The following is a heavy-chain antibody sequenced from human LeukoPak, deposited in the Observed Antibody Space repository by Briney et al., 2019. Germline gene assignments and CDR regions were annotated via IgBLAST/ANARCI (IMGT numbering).Heavy chain of an antibody. CDR3: AKGTERWLPQCSVDP. CDR1: GFTFSSYA. J-gene: IGHJ5*02. D-gene: IGHD5-24*01. CDR2: ISGSGGST. V-gene: IGHV3-23*01. Sequence: WGSLRLSCAASGFTFSSYAMSWVRQAPGKGLEWVSAISGSGGSTYYADSVKGRFTISRDNSKNTLYLQMNSLRAEDTAVYYCAKGTERWLPQCSVDPWGQGTLVTVSS.